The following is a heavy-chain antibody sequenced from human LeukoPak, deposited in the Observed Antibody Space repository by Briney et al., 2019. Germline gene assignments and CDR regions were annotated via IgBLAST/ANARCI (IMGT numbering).Heavy chain of an antibody. Sequence: PSETLSLTCDVSRYSISSNCYWAWIRQPPGKELEGLGSIYYSGDTYYNPPLKSRVTCSVDTSKNQFSLKLNSVTAADTAVYYCARAHYDGDYQYYFDYWGQGIPVTVSS. V-gene: IGHV4-38-2*01. CDR1: RYSISSNCY. CDR2: IYYSGDT. CDR3: ARAHYDGDYQYYFDY. D-gene: IGHD4-17*01. J-gene: IGHJ4*02.